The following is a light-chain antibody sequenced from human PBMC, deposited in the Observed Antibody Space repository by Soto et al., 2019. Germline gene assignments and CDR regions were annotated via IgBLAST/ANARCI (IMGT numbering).Light chain of an antibody. V-gene: IGLV2-23*02. CDR1: SSDVGGNKY. CDR2: DVS. J-gene: IGLJ1*01. Sequence: QSALTQPASVSGSPGQSITISCTGSSSDVGGNKYVSWYQQYPGKAPKLMICDVSNRPSGVSNRFSGSKSGNTASLTISGLQAEDEADYYCCSYAGSSTPYVFGTGTKVTVL. CDR3: CSYAGSSTPYV.